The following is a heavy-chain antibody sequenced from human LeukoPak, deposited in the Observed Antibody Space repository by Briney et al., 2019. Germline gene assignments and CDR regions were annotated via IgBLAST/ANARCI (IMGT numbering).Heavy chain of an antibody. CDR2: VTNSGGST. CDR1: GFTFSSYA. V-gene: IGHV3-23*01. J-gene: IGHJ4*02. CDR3: AKTPRYCSSTSCYDY. D-gene: IGHD2-2*01. Sequence: TGGSLRLSCAASGFTFSSYAMSWVRQAPGKGLEWVSTVTNSGGSTYYADSVKGRFTISRDNSKNTLYLQMNSLRAEDTAVYCCAKTPRYCSSTSCYDYWGQGTLVTVSS.